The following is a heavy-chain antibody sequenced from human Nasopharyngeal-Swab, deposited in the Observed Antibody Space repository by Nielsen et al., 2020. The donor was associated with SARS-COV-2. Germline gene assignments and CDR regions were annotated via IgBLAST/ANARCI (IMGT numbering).Heavy chain of an antibody. V-gene: IGHV4-59*08. CDR3: ARRVDYYDSSGYYYADAFDI. Sequence: SETLSLTCTVSGGSISSYYWSWIRQPPGKGLEWIGYIYYSGSTNYNPSLKSRVTISVDTSKNQFSLKPSSVTAADTAVYYCARRVDYYDSSGYYYADAFDIWGQGTMVTVSS. J-gene: IGHJ3*02. CDR2: IYYSGST. CDR1: GGSISSYY. D-gene: IGHD3-22*01.